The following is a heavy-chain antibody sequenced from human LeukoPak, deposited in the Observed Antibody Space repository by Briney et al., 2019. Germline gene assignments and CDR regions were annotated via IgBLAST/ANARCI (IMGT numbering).Heavy chain of an antibody. CDR2: IYYSGSS. CDR3: ARRLRQNLFDP. J-gene: IGHJ5*02. V-gene: IGHV4-59*08. Sequence: SETLSLTCTVSGVSISSDYWSWIRLPPGKGLEWIGYIYYSGSSNHNPSLKSRATMSVDMSKNQFSLKLTSVTAADTAVYYCARRLRQNLFDPWGQGTLVTVSS. CDR1: GVSISSDY. D-gene: IGHD5/OR15-5a*01.